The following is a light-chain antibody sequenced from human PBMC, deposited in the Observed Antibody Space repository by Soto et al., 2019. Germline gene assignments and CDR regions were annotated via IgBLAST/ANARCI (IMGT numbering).Light chain of an antibody. CDR1: QRIGSF. CDR3: QRCYNPPYT. Sequence: DIQMTQSPSSLSAAVGDRVTITCRASQRIGSFLNWYQQKPGKAPKFLISAASTLQSGVASMFRGRGSGTDFTLTISSIQSDDLAPYFCQRCYNPPYTFGHGTKLQIK. CDR2: AAS. J-gene: IGKJ2*01. V-gene: IGKV1-39*01.